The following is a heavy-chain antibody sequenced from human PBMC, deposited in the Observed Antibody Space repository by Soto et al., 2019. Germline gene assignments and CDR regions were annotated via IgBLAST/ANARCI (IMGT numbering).Heavy chain of an antibody. CDR2: LYYNVGT. V-gene: IGHV4-39*01. CDR1: SSAISSSGYY. J-gene: IGHJ1*01. CDR3: ARLPSRHWGAY. Sequence: QVQESGPGLMKPSETLSLTCTVSSSAISSSGYYWGWIRQPPGRGLEWMRSLYYNVGTYYNQCLKSRVTISADTSANQFSPMVNSVTAADTAISYCARLPSRHWGAYWGQGPLVTVSS. D-gene: IGHD3-16*01.